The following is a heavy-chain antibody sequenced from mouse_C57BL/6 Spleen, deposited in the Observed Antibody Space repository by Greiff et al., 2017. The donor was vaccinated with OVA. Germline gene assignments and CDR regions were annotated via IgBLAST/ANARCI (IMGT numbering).Heavy chain of an antibody. CDR1: GFTFSSYA. CDR2: ISDGGSYT. Sequence: VQLQESGGGLVKPGGSLKLSCAASGFTFSSYAMSWVRQTPEKRLEWVATISDGGSYTYYPDNVKGRFTISRDNAKNNLYLQMSHLKSEDTAMYYCAREDDGYSRGHFDYWGQGTTLTVSS. D-gene: IGHD2-3*01. V-gene: IGHV5-4*01. J-gene: IGHJ2*01. CDR3: AREDDGYSRGHFDY.